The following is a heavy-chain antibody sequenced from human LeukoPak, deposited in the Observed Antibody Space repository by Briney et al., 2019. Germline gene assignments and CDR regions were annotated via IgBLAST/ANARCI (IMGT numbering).Heavy chain of an antibody. V-gene: IGHV3-23*01. D-gene: IGHD2-15*01. CDR2: ISGSGGST. CDR1: GFTFSSYA. Sequence: GESLKISCAASGFTFSSYAMSWVRQAPGKGLEWVSAISGSGGSTYYADSVKGRFTISRDNSKNTLYLQMNSLRAEDTAVYYCAKLTPDPGYLRLWGQGTLVTVSS. J-gene: IGHJ4*02. CDR3: AKLTPDPGYLRL.